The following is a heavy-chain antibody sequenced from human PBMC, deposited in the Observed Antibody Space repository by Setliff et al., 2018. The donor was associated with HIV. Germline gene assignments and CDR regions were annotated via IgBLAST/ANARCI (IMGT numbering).Heavy chain of an antibody. Sequence: ASVKVSCKASGGTFSNYAISWVRQAPGQGLEWMGGTIPIFGTGMYAQKFQGRVTITADESTTTAYMELSSLGSEDTAVYYCARDPTTVMDYFDYWSQGTLVTVSS. V-gene: IGHV1-69*13. CDR2: TIPIFGTG. CDR1: GGTFSNYA. D-gene: IGHD4-17*01. J-gene: IGHJ4*02. CDR3: ARDPTTVMDYFDY.